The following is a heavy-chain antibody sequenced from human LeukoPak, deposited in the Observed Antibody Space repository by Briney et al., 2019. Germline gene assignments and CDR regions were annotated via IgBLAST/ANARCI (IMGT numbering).Heavy chain of an antibody. CDR2: IYHSGTT. CDR3: ARPRNNLDFDY. Sequence: TSETLFLTCAVYGGSFSGYYWGWIRRPPGKGLEWIGNIYHSGTTYYNPSLESRVTISVDTSKNQFSLKLTSVTAADTAVFYCARPRNNLDFDYWGQGTLVTVSS. D-gene: IGHD1-14*01. J-gene: IGHJ4*02. V-gene: IGHV4-34*01. CDR1: GGSFSGYY.